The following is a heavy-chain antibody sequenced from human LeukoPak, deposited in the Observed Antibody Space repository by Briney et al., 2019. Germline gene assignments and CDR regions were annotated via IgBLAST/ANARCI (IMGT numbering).Heavy chain of an antibody. J-gene: IGHJ6*02. D-gene: IGHD6-13*01. CDR2: ISYDGSNK. Sequence: GGSLRLSCATSGFTFGRYTIHWVRQAPGKGLEWVAVISYDGSNKYYADSVKGRFTISRDNSKNTLYLQMNSLRAEDTAVYYCARDQHEYSSSWYVWYYYYGMDVWGQGTTVTVSS. CDR1: GFTFGRYT. CDR3: ARDQHEYSSSWYVWYYYYGMDV. V-gene: IGHV3-30*04.